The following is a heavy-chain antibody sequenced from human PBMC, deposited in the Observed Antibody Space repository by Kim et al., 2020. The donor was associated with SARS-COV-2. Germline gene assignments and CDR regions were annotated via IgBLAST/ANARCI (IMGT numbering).Heavy chain of an antibody. CDR2: ISAYNGNT. CDR3: ARGGKPAAQTNMVRGVISGMDV. V-gene: IGHV1-18*01. J-gene: IGHJ6*02. D-gene: IGHD3-10*01. CDR1: GYTFTSYG. Sequence: ASVKVSCKASGYTFTSYGISWVRQAPGQGLEWMGWISAYNGNTNYAQKLQGRVTMTTDTSTSTAYMELRSLRSDDTAVYYCARGGKPAAQTNMVRGVISGMDVWGQGTTVTVSS.